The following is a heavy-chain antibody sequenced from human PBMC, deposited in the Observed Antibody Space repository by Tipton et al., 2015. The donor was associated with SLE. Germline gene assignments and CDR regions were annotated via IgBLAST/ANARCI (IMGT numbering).Heavy chain of an antibody. J-gene: IGHJ4*02. D-gene: IGHD1-7*01. CDR2: IADTGSP. Sequence: TLSLTCAVYGGSFSGYHWTWIRQPPGQGLEWIGEIADTGSPNYNPSLRSRATISIDTSKNQFSLKLTSVTAADTAVYYCAGRYNWNYKDYFDYWGQGTPVTVSS. V-gene: IGHV4-34*01. CDR3: AGRYNWNYKDYFDY. CDR1: GGSFSGYH.